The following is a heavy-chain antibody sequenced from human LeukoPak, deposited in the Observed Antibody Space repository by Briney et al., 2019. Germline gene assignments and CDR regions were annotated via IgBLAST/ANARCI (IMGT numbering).Heavy chain of an antibody. D-gene: IGHD7-27*01. CDR1: GDSFSTNSAT. V-gene: IGHV6-1*01. CDR3: ARDQGLGRYAFDI. J-gene: IGHJ3*02. CDR2: TYYRSKWYN. Sequence: SQTLSLTCAISGDSFSTNSATWNWISQSPSRGLEWLGRTYYRSKWYNDYAVSVKSRITINPDTSKNQFSLQLNSVTPEDTAVYYCARDQGLGRYAFDIWGQGTMVTVSS.